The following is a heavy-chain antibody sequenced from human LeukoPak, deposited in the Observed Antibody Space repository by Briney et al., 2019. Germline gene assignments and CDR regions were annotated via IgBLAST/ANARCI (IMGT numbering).Heavy chain of an antibody. CDR3: ARDHKAARLGVECWFDP. D-gene: IGHD6-6*01. Sequence: ASVKVSCKASGYTFTGYYMHWVRQAPGQGLEWMGWINPNSGGTNYAQKFQGRVTMTRDTSISTAYMELSRLRSDDTAVYYCARDHKAARLGVECWFDPWGQGTLVTVSS. CDR1: GYTFTGYY. V-gene: IGHV1-2*02. CDR2: INPNSGGT. J-gene: IGHJ5*02.